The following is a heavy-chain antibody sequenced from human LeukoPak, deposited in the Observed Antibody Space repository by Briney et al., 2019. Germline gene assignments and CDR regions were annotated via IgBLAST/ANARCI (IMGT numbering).Heavy chain of an antibody. CDR2: ISYDGSNK. J-gene: IGHJ4*02. CDR3: AKAGEDIVVVPAGYFDY. Sequence: PGGSLRLSCAASGFTFSSYAMHWVRQAPGKGLEWVAVISYDGSNKYYADSVKGRFTISRDNSKNTLYLQMNSLRAEDTADYYCAKAGEDIVVVPAGYFDYWGQGTLVIVTS. V-gene: IGHV3-30*04. D-gene: IGHD2-2*01. CDR1: GFTFSSYA.